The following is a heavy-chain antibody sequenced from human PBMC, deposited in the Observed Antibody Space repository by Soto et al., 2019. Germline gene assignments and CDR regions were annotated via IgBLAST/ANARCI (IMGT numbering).Heavy chain of an antibody. CDR1: GVSVSSNY. J-gene: IGHJ6*02. CDR2: LFSGGST. D-gene: IGHD1-26*01. CDR3: TRDQSIVGATGGAYFYYGIDV. Sequence: PGGSLRLSCEVSGVSVSSNYISWVRQAPGKGLEWVSVLFSGGSTYYADSVQGRFTISRDTSKSTVYLQMHSLTAEDTAVYYCTRDQSIVGATGGAYFYYGIDVWGQGTTVTVSS. V-gene: IGHV3-53*01.